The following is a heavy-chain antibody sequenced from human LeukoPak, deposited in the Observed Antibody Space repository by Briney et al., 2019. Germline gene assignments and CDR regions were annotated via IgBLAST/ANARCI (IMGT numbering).Heavy chain of an antibody. D-gene: IGHD6-6*01. CDR3: ARDLYSSSSNYYYGMDV. CDR1: GFTFSSYG. Sequence: PGRSLRLSCAASGFTFSSYGMHWVRQAPGKGLEWVAVIWYDGSNKYYADSVKGRFTISRGNSKNTLYLQMNSLRAEDTAVYYCARDLYSSSSNYYYGMDVWGQGTTVTVSS. J-gene: IGHJ6*02. CDR2: IWYDGSNK. V-gene: IGHV3-33*01.